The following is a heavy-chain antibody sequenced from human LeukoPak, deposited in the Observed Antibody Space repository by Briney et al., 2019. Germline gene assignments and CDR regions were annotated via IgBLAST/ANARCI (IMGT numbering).Heavy chain of an antibody. V-gene: IGHV3-23*01. CDR2: INNSGDST. CDR3: AKDSRHRIVGTTTFLDY. CDR1: GFTFSSYA. J-gene: IGHJ4*02. D-gene: IGHD1-26*01. Sequence: GGSLRLSCAASGFTFSSYAMSWVRQAPGKGLEWVSAINNSGDSTYYADSVKGRFTISRDNTKNTLYLQMNSLRAEDTAVYYCAKDSRHRIVGTTTFLDYWGQGTLVTVSS.